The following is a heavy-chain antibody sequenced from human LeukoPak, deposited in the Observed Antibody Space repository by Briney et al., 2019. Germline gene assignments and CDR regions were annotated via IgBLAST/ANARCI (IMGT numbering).Heavy chain of an antibody. CDR1: RYTFTGYY. D-gene: IGHD2-2*01. V-gene: IGHV1-2*02. CDR2: INPNSGGT. CDR3: ASNIVVAYDAFDI. J-gene: IGHJ3*02. Sequence: ASVKVSCKAPRYTFTGYYMHWVRQAPGQGLEWMGWINPNSGGTNYAQKFQGRVTMTRDTSISTAYMELSRLRCDDTAVYYCASNIVVAYDAFDIWGQGTMVTVSS.